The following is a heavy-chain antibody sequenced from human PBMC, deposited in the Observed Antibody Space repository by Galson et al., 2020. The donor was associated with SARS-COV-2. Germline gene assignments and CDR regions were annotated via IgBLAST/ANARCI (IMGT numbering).Heavy chain of an antibody. CDR1: GYTFTSYG. CDR2: ISAYSGKT. J-gene: IGHJ4*02. CDR3: ARDRDRLRSVAGFSGNN. D-gene: IGHD6-19*01. Sequence: GESLKISCKASGYTFTSYGISWVRQAPGQGLEWMGWISAYSGKTNFAQKFQGRVTMTTDTSTSTAYMELRSLTSDDTAIYYCARDRDRLRSVAGFSGNNWGQGTLVTVSS. V-gene: IGHV1-18*01.